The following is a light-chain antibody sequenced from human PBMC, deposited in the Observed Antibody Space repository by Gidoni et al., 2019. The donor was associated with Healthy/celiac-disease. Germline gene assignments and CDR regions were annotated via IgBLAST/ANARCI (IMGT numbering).Light chain of an antibody. J-gene: IGLJ2*01. Sequence: SYVLTQPPSVSVAPGKTARITCGGNNIGSKSVHWYQQKQGQAPVLVIYYDSDRPSGIPERFSGSNSGNTATLTISRVEAGDEADYYCQVWDSSSDHAVFGGGTKLTVL. CDR2: YDS. V-gene: IGLV3-21*04. CDR1: NIGSKS. CDR3: QVWDSSSDHAV.